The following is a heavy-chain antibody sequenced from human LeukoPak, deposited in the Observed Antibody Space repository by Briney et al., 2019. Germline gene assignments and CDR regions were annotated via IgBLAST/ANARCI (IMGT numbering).Heavy chain of an antibody. V-gene: IGHV3-23*01. J-gene: IGHJ4*02. CDR1: GFTFRSYS. Sequence: PGGALRLSCAASGFTFRSYSMNWVRQAPGKGLEWVSAISGSGGSTYCADSVKGRFTISRDNSKNTLYLQMNSLRAADTAVYYCAKGDSSGYSDYWGQGTLVTVSS. D-gene: IGHD3-22*01. CDR2: ISGSGGST. CDR3: AKGDSSGYSDY.